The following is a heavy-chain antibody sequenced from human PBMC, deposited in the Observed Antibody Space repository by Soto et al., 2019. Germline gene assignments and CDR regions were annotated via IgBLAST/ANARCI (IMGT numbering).Heavy chain of an antibody. CDR1: GFTFSSYA. Sequence: PGGSLRLSCAASGFTFSSYAMSWVRQAPGKGLEWVSAISGSGGSTYYADSVKGRFTVSRDDSKNMLFLQMNTLRAEDTAVYYCARDFECSGANCYSGYWGQGTLVTVSS. V-gene: IGHV3-23*01. J-gene: IGHJ4*02. D-gene: IGHD2-15*01. CDR2: ISGSGGST. CDR3: ARDFECSGANCYSGY.